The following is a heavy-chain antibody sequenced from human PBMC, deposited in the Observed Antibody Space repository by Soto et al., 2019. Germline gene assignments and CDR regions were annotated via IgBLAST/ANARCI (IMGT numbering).Heavy chain of an antibody. Sequence: QVQLQESGPGLVKPSQTLSLTCTVSGGSISSGGYYWSWIRQHPGKGLEWIGYIYYSGSTYYNPSLKSRVTISVDTSKNQFSLKLSSVTAADTAVYYCARGWKEHWLVECFDPWGQGTLVTVSS. CDR2: IYYSGST. CDR1: GGSISSGGYY. CDR3: ARGWKEHWLVECFDP. V-gene: IGHV4-31*03. D-gene: IGHD6-19*01. J-gene: IGHJ5*02.